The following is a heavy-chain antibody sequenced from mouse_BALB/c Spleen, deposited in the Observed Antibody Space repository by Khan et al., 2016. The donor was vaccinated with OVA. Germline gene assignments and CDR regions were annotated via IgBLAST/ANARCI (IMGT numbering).Heavy chain of an antibody. CDR3: ARAFTTVVATDYAMDY. CDR2: IWAGGST. CDR1: GFSLTSYG. V-gene: IGHV2-9*02. D-gene: IGHD1-1*01. Sequence: VQLEESGPGLVAPSQSLSITCTVSGFSLTSYGVHWVRQPPGKGLEWLGVIWAGGSTNYNSALMSRLSISKDNSKSQVFLKMNSLQTDDTAMYYCARAFTTVVATDYAMDYWVQGTSVTVSS. J-gene: IGHJ4*01.